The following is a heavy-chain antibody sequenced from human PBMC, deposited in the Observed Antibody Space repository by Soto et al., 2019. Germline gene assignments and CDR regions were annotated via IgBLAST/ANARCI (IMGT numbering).Heavy chain of an antibody. CDR2: ISGSADST. CDR1: GFSFSSFA. CDR3: AKTRGAMIYAISVYGMDV. Sequence: EVQLLESGGGFIHPGGSLRLSCAASGFSFSSFAMNWVRQAPGKGLEWVSFISGSADSTFYADSVKGRFTISRDNYKSTLYLQINSLRAEDTAVYYCAKTRGAMIYAISVYGMDVWGQGTTVTVSS. V-gene: IGHV3-23*01. D-gene: IGHD2-8*01. J-gene: IGHJ6*02.